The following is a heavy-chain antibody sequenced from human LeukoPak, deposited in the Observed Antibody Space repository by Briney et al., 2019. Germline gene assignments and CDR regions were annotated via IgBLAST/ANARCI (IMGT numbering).Heavy chain of an antibody. CDR2: ISSSSGSM. J-gene: IGHJ4*02. CDR3: ARDRDKTTVTPSTLFDY. D-gene: IGHD4-11*01. V-gene: IGHV3-48*01. CDR1: GFSFRSYT. Sequence: GGSLRLSCAASGFSFRSYTMNWVRQGPGKGLEWVSYISSSSGSMDYADSVKGRFTISRDNSKNTLYLQMNSLRAEDTAVYYCARDRDKTTVTPSTLFDYWGQGTLVTVSS.